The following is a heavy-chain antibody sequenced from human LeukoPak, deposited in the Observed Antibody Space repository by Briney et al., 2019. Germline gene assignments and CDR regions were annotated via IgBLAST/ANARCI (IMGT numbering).Heavy chain of an antibody. V-gene: IGHV3-49*04. CDR3: TRAEMATTSFDS. CDR1: GFTFGDYA. D-gene: IGHD5-24*01. CDR2: IRGKAYGGTT. Sequence: PGGSLRLSCTTSGFTFGDYAMGWVRQAPGKGLEWVSFIRGKAYGGTTEYAASEKRRFTISRDNSKNIAYLQMNSPKTEDTAVYYCTRAEMATTSFDSWGPGTPVIVSS. J-gene: IGHJ4*02.